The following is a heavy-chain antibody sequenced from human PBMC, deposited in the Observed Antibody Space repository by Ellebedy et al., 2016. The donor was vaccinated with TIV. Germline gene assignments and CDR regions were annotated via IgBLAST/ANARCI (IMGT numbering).Heavy chain of an antibody. Sequence: GESLKISXAASGFTVSNNYMNWVRQAPGKGLEWVSLIYSGGSTHYADSVRGRFTISRDYSKNTLYLQMNSLRAEDTAVCYCASNGDKGYWGQGTLVTVSS. CDR2: IYSGGST. CDR3: ASNGDKGY. V-gene: IGHV3-53*01. J-gene: IGHJ4*02. CDR1: GFTVSNNY. D-gene: IGHD4-23*01.